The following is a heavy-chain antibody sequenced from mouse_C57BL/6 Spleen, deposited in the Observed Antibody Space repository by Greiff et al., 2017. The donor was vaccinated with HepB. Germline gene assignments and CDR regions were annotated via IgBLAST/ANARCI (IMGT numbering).Heavy chain of an antibody. D-gene: IGHD1-1*01. J-gene: IGHJ3*01. CDR1: GYTFTSYW. CDR2: IYPGNSDT. Sequence: VQLKQSGTVLARPGASVKMSCKTSGYTFTSYWMHWVKQRPGQGLEWIGAIYPGNSDTSYNQKFKGKAKLTAVTSASTAYMELSSLTNEDSAVYYCTREDGSSYAWFAYWGQGTLVTVSA. CDR3: TREDGSSYAWFAY. V-gene: IGHV1-5*01.